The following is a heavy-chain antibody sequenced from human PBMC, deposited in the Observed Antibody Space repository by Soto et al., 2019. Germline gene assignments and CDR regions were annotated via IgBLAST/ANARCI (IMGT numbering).Heavy chain of an antibody. V-gene: IGHV3-7*01. J-gene: IGHJ4*02. CDR3: ARGGSESDY. Sequence: EVQLVDSGGGLVQPGGSLRLSCAAYGFTFSHYWMTWVRQAPGKGLEWVANMKEDGSEKNYVDSVKGRFTISRDNAKNSLYLQMNSLRAEDTAMYYCARGGSESDYWGQGTLVTVSS. CDR2: MKEDGSEK. CDR1: GFTFSHYW. D-gene: IGHD3-16*01.